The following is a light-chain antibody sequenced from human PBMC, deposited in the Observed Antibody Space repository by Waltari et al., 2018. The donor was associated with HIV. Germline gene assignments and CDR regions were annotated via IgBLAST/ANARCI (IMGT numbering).Light chain of an antibody. V-gene: IGKV3-15*01. Sequence: VMTQSPATLSVSPGDRATLSCRPSQTVSTNLAWYQQKPGQAPRLLIYDAATRATGIPARFSGSGSATEFTLTITSLQSEDSAIYYCQQYNNWPPWTFGQGTKVEIK. J-gene: IGKJ1*01. CDR2: DAA. CDR3: QQYNNWPPWT. CDR1: QTVSTN.